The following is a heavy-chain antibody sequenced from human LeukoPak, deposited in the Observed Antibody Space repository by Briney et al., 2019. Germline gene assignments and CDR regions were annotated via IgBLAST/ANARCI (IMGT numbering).Heavy chain of an antibody. J-gene: IGHJ4*02. V-gene: IGHV1-69*13. D-gene: IGHD6-6*01. CDR3: ARSYSSSSPLDS. CDR2: IIPIFGTA. CDR1: GGTFSSYA. Sequence: REASVKVSCKASGGTFSSYAISWVRQAPGQGLEWMGGIIPIFGTANYAQNFQGGVTISADESTSTAYMELSSLRSEDTAVYYCARSYSSSSPLDSWGQGTLVTVSS.